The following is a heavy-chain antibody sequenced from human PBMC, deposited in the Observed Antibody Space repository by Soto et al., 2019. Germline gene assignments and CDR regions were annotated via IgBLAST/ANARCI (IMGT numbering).Heavy chain of an antibody. J-gene: IGHJ3*02. CDR3: AKPNYYDSSGYYWGAFDI. Sequence: ESGGGLVQPGGSLRLSCAASGFTFSSYAMSWVRQAPGKGLEWVSAISGSGGSTYYADSVKGRFTISRDNSKNTLYLQMNSLRAEDTAVYYCAKPNYYDSSGYYWGAFDIWGQGTMVTVSS. CDR2: ISGSGGST. V-gene: IGHV3-23*01. CDR1: GFTFSSYA. D-gene: IGHD3-22*01.